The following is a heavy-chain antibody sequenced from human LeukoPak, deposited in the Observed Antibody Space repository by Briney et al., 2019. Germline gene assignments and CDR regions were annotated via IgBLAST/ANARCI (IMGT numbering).Heavy chain of an antibody. Sequence: GGSLRLSCAASGFTFSSNWMHWVRQARGKGLVWVSRIDTDGSSTIYADSVKGRFTISRDNAKNTLYLQMNSLTVEDTAVYYCATLSGSPDAFDVWGQGTMVTVS. J-gene: IGHJ3*01. D-gene: IGHD1-26*01. CDR2: IDTDGSST. CDR3: ATLSGSPDAFDV. V-gene: IGHV3-74*01. CDR1: GFTFSSNW.